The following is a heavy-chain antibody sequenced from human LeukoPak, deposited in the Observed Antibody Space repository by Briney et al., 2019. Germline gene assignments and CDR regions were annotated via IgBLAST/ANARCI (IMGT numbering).Heavy chain of an antibody. CDR2: ISGSSGNT. J-gene: IGHJ6*03. V-gene: IGHV3-23*01. D-gene: IGHD6-19*01. CDR3: ARGMKYSTGWYYMDV. CDR1: GFTFSSYA. Sequence: PGGSLRLSCAASGFTFSSYAMSWVRQAPGKGLEWVSAISGSSGNTYYADSVKGRFTISRDSSKNTLYLQMNSLRAEDTAVYYCARGMKYSTGWYYMDVWGKGTTVTISS.